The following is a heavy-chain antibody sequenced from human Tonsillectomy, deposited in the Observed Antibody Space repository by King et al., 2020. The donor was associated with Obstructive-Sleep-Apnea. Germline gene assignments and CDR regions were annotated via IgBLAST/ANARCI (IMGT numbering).Heavy chain of an antibody. CDR2: IHSSGGT. Sequence: VPLQESGPGLVKPSQTLSLTCSVSGASIRSGGYYWSWIRHHPGKGLEWLGYIHSSGGTSDNPSLRSRITLSIDMSNNQFSLKLTSVTAADTAVYYCARDRGGYSGPGGMDVWGQGTTVTVSS. D-gene: IGHD5-12*01. J-gene: IGHJ6*02. CDR1: GASIRSGGYY. V-gene: IGHV4-31*03. CDR3: ARDRGGYSGPGGMDV.